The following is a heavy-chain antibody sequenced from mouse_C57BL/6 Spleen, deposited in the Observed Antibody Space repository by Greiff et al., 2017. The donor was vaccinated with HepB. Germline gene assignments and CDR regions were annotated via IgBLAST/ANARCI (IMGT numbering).Heavy chain of an antibody. CDR2: IDPENGDT. Sequence: VQLKESGAELVRPGASVKLSCTASGFNIKDDYMHWVKQRPEQGLEWIGWIDPENGDTEYASKFQGKATITADTSSNTAYLQLSSLTSEDTAVYYCTRGTPWFAYWGQGTLVTVSA. J-gene: IGHJ3*01. D-gene: IGHD3-3*01. CDR3: TRGTPWFAY. CDR1: GFNIKDDY. V-gene: IGHV14-4*01.